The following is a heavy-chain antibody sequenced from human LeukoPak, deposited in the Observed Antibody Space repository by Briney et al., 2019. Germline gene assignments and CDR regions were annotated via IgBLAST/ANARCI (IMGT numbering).Heavy chain of an antibody. CDR2: ISPSGST. CDR1: GYSISSGYY. CDR3: ALSPLGAAGTWRGLFDY. J-gene: IGHJ4*02. Sequence: PSETLSLTCAVSGYSISSGYYWGWIRQPPGKGLEWIGRISPSGSTFYNPSLKSRVTISVDTSKNQFSLKLRSVTAADTAVYYCALSPLGAAGTWRGLFDYWGQGTLVTVS. V-gene: IGHV4-38-2*01. D-gene: IGHD6-13*01.